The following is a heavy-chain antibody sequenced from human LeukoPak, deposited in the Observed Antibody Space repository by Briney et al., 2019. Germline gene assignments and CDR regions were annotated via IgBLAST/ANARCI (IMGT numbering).Heavy chain of an antibody. CDR3: AKYECSSTSCYPDY. CDR2: ISGSGGST. J-gene: IGHJ4*02. D-gene: IGHD2-2*01. V-gene: IGHV3-23*01. Sequence: PGGSLRLSCAASGFTFSSYAMSWVRQAPGKGLEWVSAISGSGGSTYYADSVKGRFTISRDNSKNTLYLQMNSLRAEDTAVYYCAKYECSSTSCYPDYWGQGTLVTVSS. CDR1: GFTFSSYA.